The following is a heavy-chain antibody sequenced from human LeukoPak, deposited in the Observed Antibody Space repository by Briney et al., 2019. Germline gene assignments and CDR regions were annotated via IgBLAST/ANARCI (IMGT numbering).Heavy chain of an antibody. Sequence: SETLSLTCAVSRVSINTCCYYWTWIRQPPGKGLEWIGYKYYSGSTRYNSSLRSRLTISLDSSKNQFSLRLTSVTAADTAVYYCARGRSYGFDFDSWGPGTLVIVSS. V-gene: IGHV4-61*01. CDR1: RVSINTCCYY. D-gene: IGHD5-18*01. J-gene: IGHJ4*02. CDR2: KYYSGST. CDR3: ARGRSYGFDFDS.